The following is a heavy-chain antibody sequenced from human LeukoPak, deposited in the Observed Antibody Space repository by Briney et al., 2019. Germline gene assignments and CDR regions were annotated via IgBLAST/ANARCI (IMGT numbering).Heavy chain of an antibody. J-gene: IGHJ4*02. D-gene: IGHD2-2*02. CDR2: INPNSGGT. CDR1: GYTFTGYY. Sequence: ASVEVSCKASGYTFTGYYMHWVRQAPGQGLEWMGWINPNSGGTNYAQKFQGRVTMTRDTSISTAYMELSWLRSDDTAVYYCARDYGGYCSSTSCYTIDYWGQGTLVTVSS. CDR3: ARDYGGYCSSTSCYTIDY. V-gene: IGHV1-2*02.